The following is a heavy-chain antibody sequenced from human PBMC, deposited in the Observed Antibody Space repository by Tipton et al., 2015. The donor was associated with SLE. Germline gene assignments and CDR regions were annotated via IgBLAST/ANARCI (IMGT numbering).Heavy chain of an antibody. D-gene: IGHD7-27*01. CDR3: AKDPNWPSGD. CDR2: IKKDGSEK. CDR1: GFTFSSYH. J-gene: IGHJ4*02. V-gene: IGHV3-7*01. Sequence: GSLRLSCAASGFTFSSYHMFWVRPAPGKGLEWVANIKKDGSEKNYVDSVKGRFTISRDNAKNSLYLQMNSLRVEDTAIYYCAKDPNWPSGDWGQGTLVTVSS.